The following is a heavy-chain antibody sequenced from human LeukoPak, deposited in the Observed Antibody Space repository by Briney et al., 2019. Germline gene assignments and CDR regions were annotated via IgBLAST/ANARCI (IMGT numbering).Heavy chain of an antibody. D-gene: IGHD5-24*01. J-gene: IGHJ3*02. CDR2: IVNSGDST. V-gene: IGHV3-23*01. CDR3: AKVALEMATIDAFDI. Sequence: GGSLRLSCGASGFTFSSYAVSRVRQAPGKGLEWVSTIVNSGDSTYYADSVKGRFTISRDNSKNTLYLQMNSLRAEDTAVYYCAKVALEMATIDAFDIWGQGTMVTVSS. CDR1: GFTFSSYA.